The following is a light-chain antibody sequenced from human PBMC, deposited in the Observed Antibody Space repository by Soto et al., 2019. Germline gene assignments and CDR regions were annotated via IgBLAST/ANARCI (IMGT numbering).Light chain of an antibody. V-gene: IGKV1-39*01. CDR3: HQSFSSPRT. J-gene: IGKJ1*01. CDR2: AAS. Sequence: DIQMTQAPSSLSASVGKRVTITCRASEGISSYLNWYQLKPGTAPKLLIYAASNLQSGVPPRFSGSGSGKDFTLTIAALQPDDFATYYCHQSFSSPRTFGQGTKVDIK. CDR1: EGISSY.